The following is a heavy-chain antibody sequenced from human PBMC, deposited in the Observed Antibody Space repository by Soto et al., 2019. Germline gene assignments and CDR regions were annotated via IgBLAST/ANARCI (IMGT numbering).Heavy chain of an antibody. Sequence: LETLSLTCTVSGGSISSYYWSWIRQPPGKGLEWIGYIYYSGSTNYNPSLKSRVTISVDTSKNQFSLKLSSVTAADTAVYYCARIQGPERFFDYWGQGTLVTVSS. D-gene: IGHD5-18*01. CDR3: ARIQGPERFFDY. CDR2: IYYSGST. J-gene: IGHJ4*02. CDR1: GGSISSYY. V-gene: IGHV4-59*01.